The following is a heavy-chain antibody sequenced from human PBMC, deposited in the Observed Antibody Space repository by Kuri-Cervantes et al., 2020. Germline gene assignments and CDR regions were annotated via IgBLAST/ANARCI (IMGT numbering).Heavy chain of an antibody. CDR1: GEPFNGISGSY. D-gene: IGHD1-26*01. CDR3: ARGSGSASLDF. J-gene: IGHJ4*02. Sequence: SGTLSLTVAFYGEPFNGISGSYFNWIRQPQGKGLEWLGEIKHSGSTKYNPSLKSRVTISVDTAKNQFSLKMSSVTAADTAVYYCARGSGSASLDFWGQGTLVTVSS. CDR2: IKHSGST. V-gene: IGHV4-34*01.